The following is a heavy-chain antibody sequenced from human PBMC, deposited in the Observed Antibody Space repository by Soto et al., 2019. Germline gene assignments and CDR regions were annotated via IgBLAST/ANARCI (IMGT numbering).Heavy chain of an antibody. D-gene: IGHD5-12*01. CDR2: VHDSWGS. J-gene: IGHJ5*02. CDR1: GGSISSFY. CDR3: ARVGRWLRLHFIESWFDP. V-gene: IGHV4-59*08. Sequence: SETLSLICTVSGGSISSFYWSWIRQPPGKGLEWIGYVHDSWGSHYNPSLKSLVAISLDTSKSQFSLKLTSVTATDTAVYYCARVGRWLRLHFIESWFDPWGQGTLVTVSS.